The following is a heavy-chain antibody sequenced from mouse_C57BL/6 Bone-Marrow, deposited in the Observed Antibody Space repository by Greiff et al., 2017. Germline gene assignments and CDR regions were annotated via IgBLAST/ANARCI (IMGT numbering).Heavy chain of an antibody. V-gene: IGHV8-12*01. CDR2: IYWDDDK. J-gene: IGHJ1*03. CDR3: ARRETDYYGYWYFDV. CDR1: GFSLSTSGMG. Sequence: QVTLKVCGPGILQSSQTLSLTCSFSGFSLSTSGMGVSWIRQPSGKGLEWLAHIYWDDDKRYNPSLKSRLTISKDTSRNQVFLKITSVDTADTATYYCARRETDYYGYWYFDVWGTGTTVTVSS. D-gene: IGHD1-1*01.